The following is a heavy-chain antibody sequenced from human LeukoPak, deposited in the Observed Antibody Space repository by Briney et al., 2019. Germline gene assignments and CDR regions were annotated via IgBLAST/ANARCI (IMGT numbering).Heavy chain of an antibody. Sequence: PGGSLRLSCSASGFTFSAYAMYWVRQAPRKGLEYVSVISSNGGSSFYADSVKGRFTISRDNSKNTLYLQMSSLRAEDTAVYYCVKITSVTGGDCWGQGTRLTVSS. V-gene: IGHV3-64D*09. D-gene: IGHD1-1*01. J-gene: IGHJ4*02. CDR1: GFTFSAYA. CDR3: VKITSVTGGDC. CDR2: ISSNGGSS.